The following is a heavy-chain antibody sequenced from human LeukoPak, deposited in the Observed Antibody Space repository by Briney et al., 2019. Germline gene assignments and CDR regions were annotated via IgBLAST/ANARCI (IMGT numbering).Heavy chain of an antibody. J-gene: IGHJ4*02. V-gene: IGHV1-46*01. CDR1: GYTFTSYY. Sequence: ASVKVSCTASGYTFTSYYMHWVRQAPGQGLEWMGIINPSGGSTSYAQKFQGRVTMTRDTSTSTVYMELSSLRSEDTAVYYCAKAHYGDYGGETIDYWGQGTLVTVSS. CDR3: AKAHYGDYGGETIDY. CDR2: INPSGGST. D-gene: IGHD4-17*01.